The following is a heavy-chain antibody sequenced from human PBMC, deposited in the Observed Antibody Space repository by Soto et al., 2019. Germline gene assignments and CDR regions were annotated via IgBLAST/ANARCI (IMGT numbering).Heavy chain of an antibody. D-gene: IGHD6-19*01. CDR1: GYTFTRYG. CDR2: ISAYNGNT. CDR3: AREGDSSPVSGWYYYYYGMDV. V-gene: IGHV1-18*01. J-gene: IGHJ6*02. Sequence: QVQLVQSGAEVKKPGASVKVSCKASGYTFTRYGISWVRQAPGQGLEWMGWISAYNGNTNYAQKLQGRVTMTTDTSTSRAYMELRSLRSDDTAVYYCAREGDSSPVSGWYYYYYGMDVWGQGTTVTVSS.